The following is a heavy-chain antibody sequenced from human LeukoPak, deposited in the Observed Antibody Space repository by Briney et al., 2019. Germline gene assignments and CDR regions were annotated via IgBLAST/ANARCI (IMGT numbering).Heavy chain of an antibody. CDR1: GFTFSSYA. CDR2: ISGSGGST. CDR3: AKDKRWAYFYGDYVGYYYYMDV. Sequence: PGGSLRLSCAASGFTFSSYAMSWVRQAPGKGLEWVSAISGSGGSTYYADSVKGRFTISRDNSKNTLYLQMNSLRAEDTALYYCAKDKRWAYFYGDYVGYYYYMDVWGKGTTVTVSS. J-gene: IGHJ6*03. V-gene: IGHV3-23*01. D-gene: IGHD4-17*01.